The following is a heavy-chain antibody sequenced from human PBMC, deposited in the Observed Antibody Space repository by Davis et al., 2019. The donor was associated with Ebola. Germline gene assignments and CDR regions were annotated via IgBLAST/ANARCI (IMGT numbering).Heavy chain of an antibody. CDR2: IIPIFGTA. CDR3: ARVNDFWSPWFDP. D-gene: IGHD3-3*01. J-gene: IGHJ5*02. V-gene: IGHV1-69*13. CDR1: GYTFTGYY. Sequence: SVKVSCKASGYTFTGYYMHWVRQAPGQGLEWMGGIIPIFGTANYARKFQGRVTITADESTSTAYMELSSLRSEDTAVYYCARVNDFWSPWFDPWGQGTLVTVSS.